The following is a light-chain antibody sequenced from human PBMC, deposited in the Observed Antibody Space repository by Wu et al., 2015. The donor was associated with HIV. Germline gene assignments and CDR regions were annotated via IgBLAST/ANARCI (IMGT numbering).Light chain of an antibody. J-gene: IGKJ4*01. CDR3: QQYNGWPLT. CDR2: DAS. Sequence: EIMMTQSPATLSVYPGERVTLSCRASQSINNKLAWYQQKPGQALRLLIYDASTRATGIPASFSGSGSGTEFTLTISSVQSEDFAIYYCQQYNGWPLTFGGGTKVE. V-gene: IGKV3-15*01. CDR1: QSINNK.